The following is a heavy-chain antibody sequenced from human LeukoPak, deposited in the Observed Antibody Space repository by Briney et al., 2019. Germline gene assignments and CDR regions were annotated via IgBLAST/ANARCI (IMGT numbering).Heavy chain of an antibody. CDR3: ARAVGWCSGGSCYSLVYFDY. J-gene: IGHJ4*02. Sequence: ASVKVSCKASGYTFTSYYMHWVRQAPGQGLELMGIINPSGGSTSYAQKFQGRVTMTRDTSTSTVYMELSSLRSEDTAVYYCARAVGWCSGGSCYSLVYFDYWGQGTLVTVSS. V-gene: IGHV1-46*03. D-gene: IGHD2-15*01. CDR1: GYTFTSYY. CDR2: INPSGGST.